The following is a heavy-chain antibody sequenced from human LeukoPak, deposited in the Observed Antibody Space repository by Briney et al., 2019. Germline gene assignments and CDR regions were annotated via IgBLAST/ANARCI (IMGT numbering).Heavy chain of an antibody. V-gene: IGHV1-18*01. J-gene: IGHJ4*02. Sequence: ASVKVSCKASGYTFTSYGISWVRQAPGQGLEWMGWISAYNGNTNYAQKLQGRVTMTTDTSTSTAYMELRSLRSDDTAVYYRARVNESGYDLPRFDYWGQGTLVTVSS. CDR1: GYTFTSYG. D-gene: IGHD5-12*01. CDR3: ARVNESGYDLPRFDY. CDR2: ISAYNGNT.